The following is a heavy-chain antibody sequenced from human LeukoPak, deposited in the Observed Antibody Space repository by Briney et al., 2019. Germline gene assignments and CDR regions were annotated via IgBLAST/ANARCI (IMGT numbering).Heavy chain of an antibody. Sequence: SETLSLTCAVYGGSFSGYYWSWIRQPPGKGLEWIGEINHSGSTNYNPSLKSRVTISVDTSKNQFSLKLSSVTAADTAMYYCARTLYYGDFADDAFDIWGQGTMVTVSS. CDR1: GGSFSGYY. D-gene: IGHD4-17*01. J-gene: IGHJ3*02. CDR2: INHSGST. CDR3: ARTLYYGDFADDAFDI. V-gene: IGHV4-34*01.